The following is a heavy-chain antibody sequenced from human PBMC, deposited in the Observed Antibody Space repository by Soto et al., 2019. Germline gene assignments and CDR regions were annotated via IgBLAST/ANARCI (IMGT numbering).Heavy chain of an antibody. Sequence: GGSLRLSCTTSGFIFGDYAVTWFRQAPGKGLEWVCFIRSKTYGGTTKYSASVKDRFTISRDDSKSIAYLEMNSLKTEDTAVYYCTRSGYSERWSGSRFDYWGQGTLVTVSS. V-gene: IGHV3-49*03. CDR3: TRSGYSERWSGSRFDY. CDR2: IRSKTYGGTT. J-gene: IGHJ4*02. D-gene: IGHD6-13*01. CDR1: GFIFGDYA.